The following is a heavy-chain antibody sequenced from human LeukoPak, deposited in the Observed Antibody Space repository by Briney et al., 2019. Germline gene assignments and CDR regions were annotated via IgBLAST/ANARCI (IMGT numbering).Heavy chain of an antibody. Sequence: GGSLRLSCAASGFTFDDYAMHWVRQAPGKGLEWVSGISWNSGSTAYADSVKGRFTISRDNAKNSLYLQMNSLRAEDTALYYCTKDTSSSWYGDFDSWGQGTLVTVSS. CDR3: TKDTSSSWYGDFDS. J-gene: IGHJ5*01. CDR2: ISWNSGST. V-gene: IGHV3-9*01. CDR1: GFTFDDYA. D-gene: IGHD6-19*01.